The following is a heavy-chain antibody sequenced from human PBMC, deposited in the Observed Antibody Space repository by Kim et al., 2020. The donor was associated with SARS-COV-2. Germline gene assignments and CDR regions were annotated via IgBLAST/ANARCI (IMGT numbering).Heavy chain of an antibody. CDR2: ISGAGYHT. V-gene: IGHV3-23*01. CDR1: GFTFSSYG. D-gene: IGHD6-13*01. Sequence: GGSLRLSCAASGFTFSSYGMSWVRQAPGKGLEWVSGISGAGYHTYYADSVKGRFTISRDNSEDTLYLQMNSLRAEDTAIYYCAKGVAAAGMEPNWYFDLWGRGTLVTVSS. J-gene: IGHJ2*01. CDR3: AKGVAAAGMEPNWYFDL.